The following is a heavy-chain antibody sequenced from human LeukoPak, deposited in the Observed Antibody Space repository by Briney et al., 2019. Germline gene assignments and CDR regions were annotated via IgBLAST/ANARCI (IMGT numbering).Heavy chain of an antibody. CDR3: ARMAATIEDY. V-gene: IGHV3-21*01. J-gene: IGHJ4*02. CDR2: ISSSSSYI. Sequence: AGGSLRLSCAASGFTFSSYSMNWVRQAPGKGLEWVSSISSSSSYIYYADSVKGRFTISRDNAKNSLYLQMNSLGAEDTAVYYCARMAATIEDYWGQGTLVTVSS. D-gene: IGHD5-24*01. CDR1: GFTFSSYS.